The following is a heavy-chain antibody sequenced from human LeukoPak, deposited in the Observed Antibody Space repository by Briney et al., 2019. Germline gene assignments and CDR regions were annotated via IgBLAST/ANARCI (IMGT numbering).Heavy chain of an antibody. CDR1: GFNFNNYS. V-gene: IGHV3-48*04. J-gene: IGHJ3*01. CDR3: ARGISAVVPRAFDL. Sequence: GGSLRLSCVASGFNFNNYSLNWVRQAPGKGLEWVSYIGSSGLIIYYADSVKGRLTISRDNAKNSLFLQMSSLRAEDTAVYYCARGISAVVPRAFDLWGQGTMVTVSS. D-gene: IGHD2-15*01. CDR2: IGSSGLII.